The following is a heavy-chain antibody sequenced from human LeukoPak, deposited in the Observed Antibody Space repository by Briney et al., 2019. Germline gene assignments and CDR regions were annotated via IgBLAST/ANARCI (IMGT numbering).Heavy chain of an antibody. CDR3: ARVVSYYYYYMDV. CDR1: GFTFSSYW. D-gene: IGHD2-2*01. V-gene: IGHV3-7*01. J-gene: IGHJ6*03. Sequence: PGGSLRLSCAASGFTFSSYWMSWVRQAPGKGLEWVVNIKQDGSEKYYVDSVKGRFTISRDNAKNSLYLQMNSLRAEDTAVYYCARVVSYYYYYMDVWGKGTTVTVSS. CDR2: IKQDGSEK.